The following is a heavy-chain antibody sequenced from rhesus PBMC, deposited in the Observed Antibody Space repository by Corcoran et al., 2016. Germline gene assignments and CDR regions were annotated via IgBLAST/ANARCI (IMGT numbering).Heavy chain of an antibody. CDR2: IYGSGSST. CDR1: GGSISSSY. V-gene: IGHV4-169*01. J-gene: IGHJ4*01. D-gene: IGHD3-16*01. Sequence: QLQLQESGPGLVKPSETLSVTCAVSGGSISSSYWSWIRQAPGKGLEWIGYIYGSGSSTNYNPSLKSRVTPSVDTSKNQLSLKLSSVTTADTAVYYCARHLGSYYPFDYWGQGVLVTVSS. CDR3: ARHLGSYYPFDY.